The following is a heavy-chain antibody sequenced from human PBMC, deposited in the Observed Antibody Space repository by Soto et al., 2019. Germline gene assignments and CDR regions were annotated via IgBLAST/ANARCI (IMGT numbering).Heavy chain of an antibody. V-gene: IGHV3-74*01. Sequence: GGSLRLSCAASGFTFSSYWMHWVRQAPGKGLVWVSRINSDGSSTSYADSVKGRFTISRDNAKNTVYLQMNSLRAEDTAVYYCASPYLDSSGLYFYGMDVSDQGTTVTVSS. D-gene: IGHD6-19*01. CDR3: ASPYLDSSGLYFYGMDV. J-gene: IGHJ6*02. CDR1: GFTFSSYW. CDR2: INSDGSST.